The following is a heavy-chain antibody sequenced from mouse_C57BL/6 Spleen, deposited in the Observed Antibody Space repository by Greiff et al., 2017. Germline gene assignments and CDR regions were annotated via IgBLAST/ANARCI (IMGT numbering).Heavy chain of an antibody. J-gene: IGHJ3*01. V-gene: IGHV1-82*01. CDR3: AQLGEGLRFAY. CDR1: GYAFSSSW. D-gene: IGHD3-1*01. CDR2: IYPGDGDT. Sequence: QVQLQQSGPELVKPGASVKISCKASGYAFSSSWMNWVKQRPGKGLEWIGRIYPGDGDTNYNVKFKGKATLTAEKSSSTAYMQLSSLTSEASAIYVCAQLGEGLRFAYWGQGTLVTVSA.